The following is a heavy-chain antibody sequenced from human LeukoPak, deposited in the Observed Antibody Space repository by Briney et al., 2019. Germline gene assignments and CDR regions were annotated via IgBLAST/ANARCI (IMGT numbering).Heavy chain of an antibody. J-gene: IGHJ4*02. CDR2: ISWNSGEI. D-gene: IGHD2-2*01. CDR3: AKRRSAAADYSLDY. V-gene: IGHV3-9*01. CDR1: GFIFDDYA. Sequence: GGSLRLSCAASGFIFDDYAMHWVRQAPGKGLEWVSGISWNSGEIAYADSVKGRFTISRDNSKNTLYLQMNSLRAEDTAVYYCAKRRSAAADYSLDYWGQGTLVTVSS.